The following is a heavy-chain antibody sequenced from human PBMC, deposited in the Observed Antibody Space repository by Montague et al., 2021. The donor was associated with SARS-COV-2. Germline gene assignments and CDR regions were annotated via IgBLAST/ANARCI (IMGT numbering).Heavy chain of an antibody. D-gene: IGHD6-13*01. CDR3: ARGAGGAAAGKGRYFDL. Sequence: TLSLTCSVSSGSIRSGSYYWTWIRQPAGKGLEWIGRIYTGGTTHYNPSLKSRVTTSLDTSKNQFSLNLNSVTAADTAVYFCARGAGGAAAGKGRYFDLWGRGTLVTVSS. J-gene: IGHJ2*01. CDR1: SGSIRSGSYY. V-gene: IGHV4-61*02. CDR2: IYTGGTT.